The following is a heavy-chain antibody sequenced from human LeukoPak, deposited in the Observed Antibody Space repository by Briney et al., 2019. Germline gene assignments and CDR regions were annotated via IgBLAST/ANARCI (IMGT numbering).Heavy chain of an antibody. CDR2: ISYDGSNK. J-gene: IGHJ6*04. CDR3: AKVVVARYYYYGMDV. CDR1: GFTFRSYG. D-gene: IGHD2-2*01. V-gene: IGHV3-30*18. Sequence: GGSLRLSCAASGFTFRSYGMHWVRQAPGKGLGWVAVISYDGSNKYSADSVKGRFTISRDNSKNTLYLQMNSLRAEDTAVYYCAKVVVARYYYYGMDVWGKGTTVTVSS.